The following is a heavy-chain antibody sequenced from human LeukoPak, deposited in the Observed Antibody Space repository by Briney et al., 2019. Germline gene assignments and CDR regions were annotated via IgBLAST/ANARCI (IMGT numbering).Heavy chain of an antibody. CDR2: ISGSGGNT. CDR3: AKDGKTRNWNYFQAKPVY. D-gene: IGHD1-7*01. V-gene: IGHV3-23*01. J-gene: IGHJ4*02. Sequence: PGGSLRLSCAASGFTFSSYAMSWVRQAPGKGLEWVSGISGSGGNTYYADSVKGRFTISRDNSKNTLYLQMNSLGAVDTAVYYCAKDGKTRNWNYFQAKPVYWGQGTLVTVSS. CDR1: GFTFSSYA.